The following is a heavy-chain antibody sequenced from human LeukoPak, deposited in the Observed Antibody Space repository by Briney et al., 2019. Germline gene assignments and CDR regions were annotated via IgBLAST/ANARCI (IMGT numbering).Heavy chain of an antibody. CDR1: GGSISSYY. V-gene: IGHV4-59*12. D-gene: IGHD6-6*01. Sequence: PSETLSLTCTVSGGSISSYYWSWIRQPPGKGLEWIGFIHYSGSPKYNPSLKSRVTMSVDTSKKQFSLKLSSVTAADTAVYYCARDPQLGPFDYWGQGTLVTVSS. CDR3: ARDPQLGPFDY. J-gene: IGHJ4*02. CDR2: IHYSGSP.